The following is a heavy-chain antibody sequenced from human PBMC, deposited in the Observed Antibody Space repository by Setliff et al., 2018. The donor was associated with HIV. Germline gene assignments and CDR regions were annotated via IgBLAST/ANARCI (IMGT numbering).Heavy chain of an antibody. V-gene: IGHV3-23*01. J-gene: IGHJ4*02. D-gene: IGHD3-22*01. CDR3: AKASRGEYYDNSGFFVTYFDY. CDR2: ITGSGGST. CDR1: GFSFRSYA. Sequence: PGESLKISCKASGFSFRSYAMSWVRQAPGKGLEWVSGITGSGGSTYYADSVKGRSIISRDNSGDTLYLHINSLRAEDTAVYYCAKASRGEYYDNSGFFVTYFDYWGQGKLVTVSS.